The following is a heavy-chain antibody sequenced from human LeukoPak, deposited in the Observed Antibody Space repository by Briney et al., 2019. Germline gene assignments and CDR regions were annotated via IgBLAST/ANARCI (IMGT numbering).Heavy chain of an antibody. D-gene: IGHD6-19*01. Sequence: GGSLRLSCAASGFTFDDYGMSWVRQAPGKGLEWVSGINWNGGSTGYADSVKGRFTISRDNSKNTLYLQMNSLRAEDTAVYYCANGIGVAGKGFDYWGQGTLVTVSS. CDR1: GFTFDDYG. J-gene: IGHJ4*02. CDR3: ANGIGVAGKGFDY. CDR2: INWNGGST. V-gene: IGHV3-20*04.